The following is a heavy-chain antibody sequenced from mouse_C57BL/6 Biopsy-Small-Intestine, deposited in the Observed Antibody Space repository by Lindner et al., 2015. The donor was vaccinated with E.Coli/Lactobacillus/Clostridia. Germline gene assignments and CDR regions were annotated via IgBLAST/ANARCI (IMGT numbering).Heavy chain of an antibody. V-gene: IGHV1-14*01. CDR1: GYTFTDYN. D-gene: IGHD2-5*01. J-gene: IGHJ2*01. Sequence: VQLQESGPELVKPGASVKISCKASGYTFTDYNMDWVKQSHGKSLEWIGYINPYNDGTKYNEKFKGKATLTSDKSSSTAYMELSSLTSEDSAVYYCARDYYSNYLYFDYWGQGTTLTVSS. CDR2: INPYNDGT. CDR3: ARDYYSNYLYFDY.